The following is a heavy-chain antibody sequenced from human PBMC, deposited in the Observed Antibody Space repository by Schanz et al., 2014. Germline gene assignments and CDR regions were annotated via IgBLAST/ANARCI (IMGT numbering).Heavy chain of an antibody. J-gene: IGHJ6*02. CDR3: ARLGVGDKAYYYYGTDV. CDR2: IFFSGST. Sequence: QVQLQESGPGLVKPSETLSLTCTVSGVSIGGYYWSWIRQPPGKGLEWIGYIFFSGSTTYNPSFNSRVTISVEWSKNQLALNRASVPAADTAVYYCARLGVGDKAYYYYGTDVWGQGTTVLVSS. CDR1: GVSIGGYY. V-gene: IGHV4-59*08. D-gene: IGHD1-26*01.